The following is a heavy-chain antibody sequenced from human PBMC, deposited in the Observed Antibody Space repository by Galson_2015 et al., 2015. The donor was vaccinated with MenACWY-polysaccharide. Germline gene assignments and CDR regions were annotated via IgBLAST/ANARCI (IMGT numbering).Heavy chain of an antibody. CDR1: GYRFSSYG. V-gene: IGHV3-33*01. CDR2: IWYDGSEY. D-gene: IGHD4-11*01. CDR3: ARLQSKYLDV. Sequence: SLSLSCAASGYRFSSYGIHWVRQAPGRGLEWVAVIWYDGSEYYYGDSVEGRFTISRDNSKNMAYLQMNSLRAEDTALYYCARLQSKYLDVWGKGTTVTVSS. J-gene: IGHJ6*03.